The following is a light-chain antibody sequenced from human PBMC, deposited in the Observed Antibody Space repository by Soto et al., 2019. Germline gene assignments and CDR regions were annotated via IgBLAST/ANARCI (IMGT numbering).Light chain of an antibody. V-gene: IGKV3-20*01. CDR3: QHYNNWLGT. CDR1: ESVASSY. CDR2: VAS. J-gene: IGKJ4*01. Sequence: ENVFTQSPCTLSLSPGEGATLSCRASESVASSYLAWYQQIPGQAPRLLIYVASSRATGIPDRCSGSGSGTDFTLTITRLQPEDFAVYYCQHYNNWLGTFGGGTKVDIK.